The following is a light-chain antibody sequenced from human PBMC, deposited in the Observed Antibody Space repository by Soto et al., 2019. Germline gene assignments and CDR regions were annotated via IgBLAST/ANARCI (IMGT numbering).Light chain of an antibody. CDR2: GNS. CDR3: QSYDSSLSVLYV. Sequence: QSVLTQPPSVSGAPGQRVTISCTGSSSNIGAGYDVHWYQQLPGTAPKLLIYGNSNRPSGVPDRFSGSKSGTSASLAITGLQAEDEADYYCQSYDSSLSVLYVFGTGTHLTVL. J-gene: IGLJ1*01. CDR1: SSNIGAGYD. V-gene: IGLV1-40*01.